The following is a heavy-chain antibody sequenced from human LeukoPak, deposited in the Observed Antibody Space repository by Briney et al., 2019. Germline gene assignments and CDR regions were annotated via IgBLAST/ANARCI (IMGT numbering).Heavy chain of an antibody. V-gene: IGHV3-9*01. Sequence: HPGGSLRLSCAASGFTFDDYAMHWDRQAPGKGLEWVSGISWNSGSIGYADSVKGRFTISRDNAKNSLYLQMNSLRAEDTALYYCAKDIGTEYDFWSGENWFDPWGQGTLVTVSS. J-gene: IGHJ5*02. D-gene: IGHD3-3*01. CDR2: ISWNSGSI. CDR3: AKDIGTEYDFWSGENWFDP. CDR1: GFTFDDYA.